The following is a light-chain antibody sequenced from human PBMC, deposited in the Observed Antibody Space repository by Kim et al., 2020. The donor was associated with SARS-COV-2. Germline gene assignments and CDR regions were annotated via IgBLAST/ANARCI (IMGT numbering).Light chain of an antibody. V-gene: IGKV3-11*01. CDR1: QSVTTY. Sequence: EVVLTQSPPTLSLSPGERATLSCRASQSVTTYLAWYQQRPGQAPRLLIYDASNRASGIPARFSGSGYGTDFTLTISSLEPDDFAVYYCHQRSARPLTFGGGTKVDIK. CDR2: DAS. J-gene: IGKJ4*01. CDR3: HQRSARPLT.